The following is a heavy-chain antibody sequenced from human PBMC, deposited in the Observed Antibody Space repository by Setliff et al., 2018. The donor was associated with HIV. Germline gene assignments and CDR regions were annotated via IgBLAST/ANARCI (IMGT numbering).Heavy chain of an antibody. Sequence: PGGSLRLSCAASDFTFREHAMHWVRQRPGQGLEWVAGYLWAGGRIGYADSVKGRFTSSRDYSKNMVYLQMSSLSAEDSAGYYCVKSASWDLRGWLHWGQGTPVTVSS. V-gene: IGHV3-23*01. D-gene: IGHD6-19*01. CDR2: YLWAGGRI. J-gene: IGHJ4*02. CDR3: VKSASWDLRGWLH. CDR1: DFTFREHA.